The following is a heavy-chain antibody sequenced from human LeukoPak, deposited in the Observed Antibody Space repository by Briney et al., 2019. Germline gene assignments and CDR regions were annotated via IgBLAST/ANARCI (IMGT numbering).Heavy chain of an antibody. D-gene: IGHD3-10*01. Sequence: GGSLRLSCAASGFTVSSNYMSWVRQAPGKGLEWVSVIYSGGSTYYADSVKGRFTISRDNSKNTLYLQMNSLRAEDTAVYYRARVWFGESFDYWGQGTLVTVSS. CDR1: GFTVSSNY. CDR2: IYSGGST. J-gene: IGHJ4*02. V-gene: IGHV3-53*01. CDR3: ARVWFGESFDY.